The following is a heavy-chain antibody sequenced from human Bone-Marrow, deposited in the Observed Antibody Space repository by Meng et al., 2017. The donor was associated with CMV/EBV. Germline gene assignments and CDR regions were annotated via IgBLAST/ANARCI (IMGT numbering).Heavy chain of an antibody. CDR3: ARPRRGYSGYDYYPRSYSSSWGLGWFDP. Sequence: SETLSLTCTVSGGSISSYYWSWIRQPPGKGLEWIGYIYYSGSTNYNPSLKSRVTISVDTSKNQFSLKLSSVTAADTAVYYCARPRRGYSGYDYYPRSYSSSWGLGWFDPWGQGTRVTVYS. CDR1: GGSISSYY. D-gene: IGHD5-12*01. CDR2: IYYSGST. V-gene: IGHV4-59*01. J-gene: IGHJ5*02.